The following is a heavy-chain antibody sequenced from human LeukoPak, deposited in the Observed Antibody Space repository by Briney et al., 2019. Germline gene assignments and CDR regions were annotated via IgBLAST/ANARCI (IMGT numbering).Heavy chain of an antibody. J-gene: IGHJ5*02. CDR1: GGSISSYY. V-gene: IGHV4-59*01. CDR3: ARGPAAGTEWFDP. CDR2: IYYSGST. Sequence: PSETLSLTCTVSGGSISSYYWSWIRQPPGKGLEWIGYIYYSGSTNYNPSLKSRVTISVDTSKNQFSLKLSSVTAADTAVYYCARGPAAGTEWFDPWGQGTLVTVSS. D-gene: IGHD6-13*01.